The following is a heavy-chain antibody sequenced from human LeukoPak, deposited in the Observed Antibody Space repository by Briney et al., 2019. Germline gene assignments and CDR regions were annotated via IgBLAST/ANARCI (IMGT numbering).Heavy chain of an antibody. Sequence: SETLSLTCAVYGGSFSGYYWSWIRQPPGKGLEWIGEINHSGSTNYNPSLKSRVTISVDTSKNQFSLKLSSVTAADTAVYYCARGGDIVVVVAATPHWFDPWGQGTLVTVSS. D-gene: IGHD2-15*01. CDR2: INHSGST. CDR3: ARGGDIVVVVAATPHWFDP. V-gene: IGHV4-34*01. CDR1: GGSFSGYY. J-gene: IGHJ5*02.